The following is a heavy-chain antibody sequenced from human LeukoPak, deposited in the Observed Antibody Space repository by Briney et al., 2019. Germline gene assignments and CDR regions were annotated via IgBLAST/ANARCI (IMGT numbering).Heavy chain of an antibody. CDR1: GDXFSSNSAA. CDR2: AYYRSKWYN. J-gene: IGHJ6*02. Sequence: SQTLSLTCAISGDXFSSNSAAWNWIRQSPSRGLEWLGRAYYRSKWYNDYAVSVKSRITINPDTSKNQFSLQLNSVTPEDTAVYYCAREGNYDFWSGYYSSFYYYYGMDVWGQGTTVTVSS. CDR3: AREGNYDFWSGYYSSFYYYYGMDV. V-gene: IGHV6-1*01. D-gene: IGHD3-3*01.